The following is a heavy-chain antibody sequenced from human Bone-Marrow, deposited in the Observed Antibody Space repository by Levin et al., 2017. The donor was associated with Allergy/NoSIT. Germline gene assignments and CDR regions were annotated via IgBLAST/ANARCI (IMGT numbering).Heavy chain of an antibody. D-gene: IGHD2-15*01. CDR2: ISDSGGQT. V-gene: IGHV3-11*01. Sequence: GESLKISCAASGFTFSDYYMAWIRQAPGTGLEWVSYISDSGGQTYYGDSVKGRFTISRDNARNSLYLQMSSLRADDTAVYFCARSRPYTPTYPVEWGQGARVTVTS. CDR3: ARSRPYTPTYPVE. CDR1: GFTFSDYY. J-gene: IGHJ4*02.